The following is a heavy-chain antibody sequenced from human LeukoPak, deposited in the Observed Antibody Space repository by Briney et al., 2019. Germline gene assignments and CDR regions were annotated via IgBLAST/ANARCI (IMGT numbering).Heavy chain of an antibody. CDR1: GGSISSSNW. J-gene: IGHJ4*02. CDR2: IYHSGST. CDR3: AKGSYYDSSGSFYFDY. D-gene: IGHD3-22*01. Sequence: PSETLSLTCAVSGGSISSSNWWSWVRQPPGKGLEWIGEIYHSGSTNYNPSLKSRVTISVDKSKNQFSLKLSSVTAEDTAAYYCAKGSYYDSSGSFYFDYWGQGTLVTVSS. V-gene: IGHV4-4*02.